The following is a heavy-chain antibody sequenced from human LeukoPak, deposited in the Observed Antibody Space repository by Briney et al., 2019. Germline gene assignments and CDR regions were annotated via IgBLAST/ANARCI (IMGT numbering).Heavy chain of an antibody. J-gene: IGHJ4*02. CDR2: IYNSGST. CDR3: ANFGNSYGFNY. Sequence: SQTLSLTCTVSGGSISSGGYYWSWIRQHPGKGLEWIGYIYNSGSTYYNPSLKSRVTISVDTSKNQFSLKLSSVTAADTAVYYCANFGNSYGFNYWGQGTLVTVSS. CDR1: GGSISSGGYY. V-gene: IGHV4-31*03. D-gene: IGHD5-18*01.